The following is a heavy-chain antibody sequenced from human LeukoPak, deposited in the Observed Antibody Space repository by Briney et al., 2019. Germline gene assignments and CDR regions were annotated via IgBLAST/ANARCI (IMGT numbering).Heavy chain of an antibody. CDR1: GGTFSSYA. CDR3: ARGLMYYDFWSGYSSGMDV. D-gene: IGHD3-3*01. V-gene: IGHV1-8*02. J-gene: IGHJ6*02. CDR2: MNPNSGNT. Sequence: ASVKVSCKASGGTFSSYAINWVRQATGQGLEWMGWMNPNSGNTGYAQKFQGRVTMTRNTSISTAYMELSSLRSEDTAVYYCARGLMYYDFWSGYSSGMDVWGQGTTVTVSS.